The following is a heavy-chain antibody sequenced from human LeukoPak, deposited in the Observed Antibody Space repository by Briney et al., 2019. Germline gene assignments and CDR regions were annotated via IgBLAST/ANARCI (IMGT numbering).Heavy chain of an antibody. D-gene: IGHD1-1*01. CDR3: ARGGLEPVDY. V-gene: IGHV3-74*01. Sequence: GGSLRLSCAASGFMFTSYWMHWVRQAPGKGLVWVSLINSDGSRSIYADSVKGRFTISRDNAKNTLYLQMNSLRADDTAVYYCARGGLEPVDYWGQGTLVTVSS. CDR1: GFMFTSYW. J-gene: IGHJ4*02. CDR2: INSDGSRS.